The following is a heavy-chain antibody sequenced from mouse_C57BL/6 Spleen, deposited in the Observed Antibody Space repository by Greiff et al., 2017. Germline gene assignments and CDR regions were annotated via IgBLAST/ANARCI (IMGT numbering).Heavy chain of an antibody. CDR1: GYTFTSYW. CDR2: IDPSDSYT. D-gene: IGHD4-1*01. Sequence: QVQLQQPGAELVKPGASVKLSCKASGYTFTSYWMQWVKQRPGQGLEWIGEIDPSDSYTNYNQKFKGKATLTVDTSSSTAYMQLSSLTSEDSAVYYCASSGTRAMDYWGQGTSVTVSS. J-gene: IGHJ4*01. V-gene: IGHV1-50*01. CDR3: ASSGTRAMDY.